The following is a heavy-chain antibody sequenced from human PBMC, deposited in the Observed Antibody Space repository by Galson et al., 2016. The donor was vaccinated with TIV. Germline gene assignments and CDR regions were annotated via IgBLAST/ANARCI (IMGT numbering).Heavy chain of an antibody. Sequence: SLRLSCAASGFTFSSYWMHWVRQASGKGLVWVSRINSDGSITTYADSLKGRFTVPRDDAKNTLYLQMHSLRAEDTAVYYCSRPSHYYDISSFYPLDFWGQGTLVTVSS. D-gene: IGHD3-22*01. CDR3: SRPSHYYDISSFYPLDF. CDR1: GFTFSSYW. CDR2: INSDGSIT. V-gene: IGHV3-74*01. J-gene: IGHJ4*02.